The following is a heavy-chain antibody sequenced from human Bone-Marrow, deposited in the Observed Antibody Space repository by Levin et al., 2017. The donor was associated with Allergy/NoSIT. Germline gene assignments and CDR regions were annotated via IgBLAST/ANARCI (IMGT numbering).Heavy chain of an antibody. CDR2: IGSAGDT. CDR1: GFAFRSYD. J-gene: IGHJ4*02. D-gene: IGHD2-15*01. V-gene: IGHV3-13*01. Sequence: PGESLKISCAASGFAFRSYDMHWVRQATGEGLEWVSAIGSAGDTYYPDSVKGRFTVSRENAKLSFYLQMNSLRAGDTAVYFCARKKCSGGSCFLDYWGQGTLVTVSS. CDR3: ARKKCSGGSCFLDY.